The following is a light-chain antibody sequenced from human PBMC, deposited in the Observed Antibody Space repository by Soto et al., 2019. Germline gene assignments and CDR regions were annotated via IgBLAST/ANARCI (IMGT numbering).Light chain of an antibody. CDR1: QSVGSSF. CDR3: FQFGGSPYT. V-gene: IGKV3-20*01. J-gene: IGKJ2*01. CDR2: STS. Sequence: EIVLTQSPGTLSLSPGERATLSCRASQSVGSSFLAWFQQKPGQAPRLLIYSTSTRAAGTADRFSGSGSGTDFTLTISRVETEDFAVYHCFQFGGSPYTFGQGTKLEIK.